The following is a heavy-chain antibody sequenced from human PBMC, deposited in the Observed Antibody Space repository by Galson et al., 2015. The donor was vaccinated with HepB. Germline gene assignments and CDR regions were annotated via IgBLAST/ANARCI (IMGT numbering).Heavy chain of an antibody. CDR1: GYTFTSYG. V-gene: IGHV1-18*01. CDR3: ARDIVSRAFLTAMLALPPDY. D-gene: IGHD5-18*01. Sequence: SVKVSCKASGYTFTSYGISWVRQAPGQGLEWMGWISAYNGNTNYAQKLQGRVTMTTDTSTSTAYMELRSLRSDDTAVYYCARDIVSRAFLTAMLALPPDYWGQGTLVTVSS. CDR2: ISAYNGNT. J-gene: IGHJ4*02.